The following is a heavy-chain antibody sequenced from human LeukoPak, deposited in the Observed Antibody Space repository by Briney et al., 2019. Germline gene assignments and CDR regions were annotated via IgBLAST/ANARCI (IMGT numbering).Heavy chain of an antibody. V-gene: IGHV4-4*07. J-gene: IGHJ4*02. D-gene: IGHD3-22*01. CDR3: AREVAFRASTWGFDSSGYYYFDY. Sequence: SETLSLTCTVSGGSITSYYWSWLRQPAGKGLEWIGRIYTSGSTNYNPSLKSRVTISVDTSKNQFSLKLSSVTAADTAVYYCAREVAFRASTWGFDSSGYYYFDYWGQGTLVTVSS. CDR1: GGSITSYY. CDR2: IYTSGST.